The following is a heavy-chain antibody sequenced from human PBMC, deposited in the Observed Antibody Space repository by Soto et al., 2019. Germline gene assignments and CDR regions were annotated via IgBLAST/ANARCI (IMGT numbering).Heavy chain of an antibody. J-gene: IGHJ5*02. CDR3: ASAVWSGRFDP. D-gene: IGHD3-3*01. V-gene: IGHV4-4*02. CDR2: IYHSGST. Sequence: SETLSLTCAVSSGSISSSNWWSWVRQPPGKGLEWIGEIYHSGSTNYNPSLKSRVTISVDKSKNQFSLKLSSVTAADTAVYYCASAVWSGRFDPWGQGTLVTVSS. CDR1: SGSISSSNW.